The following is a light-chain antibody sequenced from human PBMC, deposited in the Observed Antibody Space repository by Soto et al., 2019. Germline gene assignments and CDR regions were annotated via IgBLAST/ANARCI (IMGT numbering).Light chain of an antibody. CDR2: EGS. Sequence: QSALTQPASVSGSPGQSITISCTGTSSDVGGYNLVSWYQHHPGQTPKLMISEGSERPSGVSDRFSGSKSGNTASLTISGLQAEDEADYYCSSYGGRGPVVLFGGGTKVTVL. J-gene: IGLJ2*01. V-gene: IGLV2-23*01. CDR3: SSYGGRGPVVL. CDR1: SSDVGGYNL.